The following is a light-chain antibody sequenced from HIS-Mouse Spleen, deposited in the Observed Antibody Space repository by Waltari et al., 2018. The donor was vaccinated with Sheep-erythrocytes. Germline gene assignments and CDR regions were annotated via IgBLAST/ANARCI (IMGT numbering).Light chain of an antibody. V-gene: IGKV3-11*01. CDR3: QQRSNWPPA. Sequence: EIVLTQSPATLSLSPGERATLSCRASQSVSSYLAWYQQKPGQAPRLLIFDSSKRATGIPARFRGSWFGTDFTLTISSLEPEDFAVYYCQQRSNWPPAFGGGTKVEIK. CDR1: QSVSSY. CDR2: DSS. J-gene: IGKJ4*01.